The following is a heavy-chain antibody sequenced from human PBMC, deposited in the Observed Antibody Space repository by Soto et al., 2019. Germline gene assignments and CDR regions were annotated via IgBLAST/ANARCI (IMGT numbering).Heavy chain of an antibody. J-gene: IGHJ4*02. CDR1: GFTFSSYS. D-gene: IGHD3-10*01. CDR3: ARGPQWFGELSLLFDY. V-gene: IGHV3-48*01. CDR2: ISSSSSAI. Sequence: PGGSLRLSCAASGFTFSSYSMNWVRQAPGKGLEWVSYISSSSSAIYYADSVKGRFTISRDNAKNSLYLQMNSLRAEDTAVYYCARGPQWFGELSLLFDYWGQGTLVTVSS.